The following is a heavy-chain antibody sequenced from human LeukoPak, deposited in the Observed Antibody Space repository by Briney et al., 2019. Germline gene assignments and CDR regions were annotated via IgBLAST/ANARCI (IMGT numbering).Heavy chain of an antibody. CDR3: GRDHYSGYDFDY. D-gene: IGHD5-12*01. J-gene: IGHJ4*02. V-gene: IGHV3-48*03. CDR2: ISSSGSTI. CDR1: GFTFSSYE. Sequence: GGSLRLSCAASGFTFSSYEMNWVRQAPGKGLEWVSYISSSGSTIYYADSVKGRFTISRDNAKNSLYLQMNSLRAEDTAVYYCGRDHYSGYDFDYWGQGTLVTVSS.